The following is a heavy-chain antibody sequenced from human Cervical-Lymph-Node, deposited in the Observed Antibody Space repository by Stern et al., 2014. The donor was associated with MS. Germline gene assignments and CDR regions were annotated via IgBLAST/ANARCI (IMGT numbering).Heavy chain of an antibody. CDR1: GFTFDDYA. J-gene: IGHJ4*02. Sequence: EVQLEESGGGLVQPGRSLRLSCAASGFTFDDYAMHWVRQAPGKGLELVSGISWNSVSVGYADSVKGRFTISRDNAKNSLYLQMNSLRGDDTALYYCAKGSGGSGYYPVALDYWGQGTLVTVSS. D-gene: IGHD3-3*01. CDR2: ISWNSVSV. V-gene: IGHV3-9*01. CDR3: AKGSGGSGYYPVALDY.